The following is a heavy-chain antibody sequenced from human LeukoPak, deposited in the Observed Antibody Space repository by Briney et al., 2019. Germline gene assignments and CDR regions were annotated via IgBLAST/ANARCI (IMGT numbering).Heavy chain of an antibody. CDR3: ARDLGGIYFDY. J-gene: IGHJ4*01. V-gene: IGHV4-59*01. D-gene: IGHD1-26*01. Sequence: SETLSLTCTVSDASISGYYWSWIRQPPGKGLEWIGSIHFSGSTNYNPSLRSRVTISVDTSKNQLSLKLSSVTAADTAVYYCARDLGGIYFDYWGQEPWSPSPQ. CDR1: DASISGYY. CDR2: IHFSGST.